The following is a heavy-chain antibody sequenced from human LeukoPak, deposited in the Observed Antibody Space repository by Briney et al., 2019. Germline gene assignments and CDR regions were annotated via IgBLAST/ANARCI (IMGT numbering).Heavy chain of an antibody. V-gene: IGHV4-34*01. J-gene: IGHJ5*02. CDR2: ISHSGYT. CDR1: NGSFSGYY. D-gene: IGHD4-17*01. Sequence: PSETLSLTCTVYNGSFSGYYWSWIRQPPGTGLEWIGEISHSGYTNLNPSLKSRVTISLDTSKSLFSLKLTSVTAADTAVYYCARHGFYGDSARRKFDPWGQGTLVTVSS. CDR3: ARHGFYGDSARRKFDP.